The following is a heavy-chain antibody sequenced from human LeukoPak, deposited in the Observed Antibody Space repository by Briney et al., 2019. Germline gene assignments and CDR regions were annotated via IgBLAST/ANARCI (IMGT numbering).Heavy chain of an antibody. J-gene: IGHJ3*02. CDR1: GFTFSSYD. CDR2: ISSDENNK. V-gene: IGHV3-30*18. Sequence: GGSLRLSCAASGFTFSSYDMHWVRQAPGKGLEWVSVISSDENNKYYADSVKGRFTISRDNSKNTLYLQMSSLRPEDTAVYYCAKEGRWLHLDGAFDIWGQGTMVTVSS. CDR3: AKEGRWLHLDGAFDI. D-gene: IGHD5-24*01.